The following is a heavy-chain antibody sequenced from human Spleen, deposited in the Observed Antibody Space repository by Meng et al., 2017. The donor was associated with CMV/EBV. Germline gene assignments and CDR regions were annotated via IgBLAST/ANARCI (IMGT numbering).Heavy chain of an antibody. D-gene: IGHD3-22*01. CDR3: AIHYYDSSGYPPFDY. J-gene: IGHJ4*02. Sequence: SETLSLTCTVSGGSVSSGGYYWSWIRQHPGKGLEWIAYIYYSGSTYYNPSLKSRVTISVDTSKNQFSLKLSSVTAADTAVYYCAIHYYDSSGYPPFDYWGQGTLVTVSS. V-gene: IGHV4-31*03. CDR1: GGSVSSGGYY. CDR2: IYYSGST.